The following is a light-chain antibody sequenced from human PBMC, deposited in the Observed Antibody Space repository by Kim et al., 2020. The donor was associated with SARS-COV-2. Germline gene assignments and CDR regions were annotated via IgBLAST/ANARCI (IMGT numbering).Light chain of an antibody. CDR1: SNDVGDNKF. V-gene: IGLV2-8*01. J-gene: IGLJ1*01. CDR3: SSYAGSRFV. Sequence: QSALTQPPSASGSPGQSVTISCSGTSNDVGDNKFVSWYQQHPGKAPKVLIYEVTQRPSGVPDRFSGSKSGNTASLTVSGLRPQDEADYYCSSYAGSRFVFGTGTKVTVL. CDR2: EVT.